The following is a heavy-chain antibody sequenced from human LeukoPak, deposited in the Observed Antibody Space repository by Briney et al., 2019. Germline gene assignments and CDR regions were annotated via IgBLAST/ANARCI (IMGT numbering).Heavy chain of an antibody. CDR1: GYTFSGYY. Sequence: GASVKVSCKASGYTFSGYYMHWVRQAPGQGLEWMGWINPNSGGTNYAQKFQGRVTMTRDTSISTAYMELSRLRSDDTAVYYCARGKPLLFGEVLIPVGYLGQGNLGTGSS. J-gene: IGHJ4*02. V-gene: IGHV1-2*02. CDR3: ARGKPLLFGEVLIPVGY. D-gene: IGHD3-10*01. CDR2: INPNSGGT.